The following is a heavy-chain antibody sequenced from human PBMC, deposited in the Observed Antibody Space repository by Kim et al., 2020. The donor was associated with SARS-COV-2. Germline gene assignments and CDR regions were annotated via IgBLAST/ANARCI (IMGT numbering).Heavy chain of an antibody. D-gene: IGHD3-9*01. Sequence: KGRFTISRDDSKNTLYLQMNSLKTEDTAVYYCTREVHRDYDILTGSVIYPWGQGTLVTVSS. V-gene: IGHV3-15*01. J-gene: IGHJ5*02. CDR3: TREVHRDYDILTGSVIYP.